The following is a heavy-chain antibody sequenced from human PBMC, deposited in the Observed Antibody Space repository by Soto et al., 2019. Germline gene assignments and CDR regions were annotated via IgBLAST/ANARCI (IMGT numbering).Heavy chain of an antibody. Sequence: GECLKISCKGSGYSFTSYWISWVRQMPGKGLEWMGRIDPSDSYTNYSPSFQGHVTISADKSISTAYLQWSSLKASDTAMYYCARHSGYSSGWVNYYYCGMDVWGQGTTVTVSS. D-gene: IGHD6-19*01. CDR3: ARHSGYSSGWVNYYYCGMDV. V-gene: IGHV5-10-1*01. CDR2: IDPSDSYT. CDR1: GYSFTSYW. J-gene: IGHJ6*02.